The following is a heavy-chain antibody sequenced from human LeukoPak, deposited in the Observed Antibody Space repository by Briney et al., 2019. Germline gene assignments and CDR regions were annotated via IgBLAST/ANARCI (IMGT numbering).Heavy chain of an antibody. CDR3: ARAPSSYESGNGYPSLGWLDP. V-gene: IGHV4-38-2*02. CDR1: GYPIGLDYY. J-gene: IGHJ5*02. Sequence: SETLSLTCKVSGYPIGLDYYWVWIRQAPGRGLQWIGGFHRGRIQYNSALKSRVTISIDSSKNQFSLRMWPVTAADTAFYFRARAPSSYESGNGYPSLGWLDPWGQGALVTVSS. CDR2: FHRGRI. D-gene: IGHD5-24*01.